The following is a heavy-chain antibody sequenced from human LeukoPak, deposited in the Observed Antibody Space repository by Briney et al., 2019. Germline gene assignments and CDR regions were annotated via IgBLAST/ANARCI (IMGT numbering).Heavy chain of an antibody. D-gene: IGHD2-2*01. V-gene: IGHV3-23*01. CDR1: RYTLREYV. Sequence: GALRLSRADPRYTLREYVMKSVCQAPGKRLERVSSTSSTVVSSFYASSVRGLFTVTRNNSKNTLSLQINSLTAEDTAVYYCAKDPGLVPAHYFDYWGQGTLVTVSS. CDR3: AKDPGLVPAHYFDY. CDR2: TSSTVVSS. J-gene: IGHJ4*02.